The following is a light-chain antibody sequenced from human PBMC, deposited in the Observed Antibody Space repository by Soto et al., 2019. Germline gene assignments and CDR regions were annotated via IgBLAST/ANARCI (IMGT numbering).Light chain of an antibody. CDR1: QSVSSSY. CDR3: QQYGTSPLT. V-gene: IGKV3-20*01. Sequence: EIVLTQSPGTLSLSPGERATLSCRASQSVSSSYLAWYQQKPGQAPGLLIYGESSRATGIPDRFSGSGSGTDFTLTISRLEPEDFAVYYCQQYGTSPLTFGGGTKVEIK. J-gene: IGKJ4*01. CDR2: GES.